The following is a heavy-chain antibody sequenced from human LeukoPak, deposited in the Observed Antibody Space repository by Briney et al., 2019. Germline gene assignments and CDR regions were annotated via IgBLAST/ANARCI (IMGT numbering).Heavy chain of an antibody. D-gene: IGHD3-10*01. CDR3: AKDSAPSSYGSGSFRHDLVNGGEDYFDY. Sequence: PGGSLRLSCAASGFTFSSYWMSWVRQAPGKGLEWVANIKQDGSNKYYADSVKGRFTISRDNSKNTLYLQMNSLRAEDTAVYYCAKDSAPSSYGSGSFRHDLVNGGEDYFDYWGQGTLVTVSS. CDR2: IKQDGSNK. V-gene: IGHV3-7*01. CDR1: GFTFSSYW. J-gene: IGHJ4*02.